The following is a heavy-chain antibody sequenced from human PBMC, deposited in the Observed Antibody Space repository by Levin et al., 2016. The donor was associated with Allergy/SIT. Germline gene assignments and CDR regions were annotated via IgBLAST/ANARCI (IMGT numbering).Heavy chain of an antibody. Sequence: VRQMPGKGLEWMGIIYPGDSDTRYSPSFQGQVTISADKSISTAYLQWSSLKASDTAMYYCARTYYDILTGYRTSFDYWGQGTLVTVSS. CDR3: ARTYYDILTGYRTSFDY. J-gene: IGHJ4*02. D-gene: IGHD3-9*01. V-gene: IGHV5-51*01. CDR2: IYPGDSDT.